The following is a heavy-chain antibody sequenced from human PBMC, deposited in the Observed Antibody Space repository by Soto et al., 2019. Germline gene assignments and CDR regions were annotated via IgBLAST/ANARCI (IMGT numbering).Heavy chain of an antibody. CDR1: GFTFSSYG. J-gene: IGHJ3*02. Sequence: QVQLVESGGGVVQPGRSLRLSCAASGFTFSSYGMHWVRQAPGKGLEWVAVIWYDGSNKYYADSVKGRFTISRDNSKNTLYLQMNSLRAEDTAVYYCARDYWSDYAFDIWGQGTMVTVSS. D-gene: IGHD2-8*02. CDR2: IWYDGSNK. CDR3: ARDYWSDYAFDI. V-gene: IGHV3-33*01.